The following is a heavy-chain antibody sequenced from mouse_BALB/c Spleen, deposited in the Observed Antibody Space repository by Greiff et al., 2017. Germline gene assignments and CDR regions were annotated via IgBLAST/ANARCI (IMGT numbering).Heavy chain of an antibody. V-gene: IGHV14-3*02. Sequence: EVQLQQSGAELVKPGASVKLSCTASGFNIKDTYMHWVKQRPEQGLEWIGRIDPANGNTKYDPKFQGKATITADTSSNTAYLQLSSLTSEDTAVYYCAREGVIYYGNPYAMDYWGQGTSVTVSS. CDR1: GFNIKDTY. CDR2: IDPANGNT. D-gene: IGHD2-1*01. J-gene: IGHJ4*01. CDR3: AREGVIYYGNPYAMDY.